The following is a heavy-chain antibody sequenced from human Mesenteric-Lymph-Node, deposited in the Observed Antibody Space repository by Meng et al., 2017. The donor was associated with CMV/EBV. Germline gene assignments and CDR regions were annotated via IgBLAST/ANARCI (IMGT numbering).Heavy chain of an antibody. D-gene: IGHD2-2*01. CDR3: NCGLGGEVVPRS. J-gene: IGHJ5*02. V-gene: IGHV3-49*04. CDR1: GFPFADNP. Sequence: GESLKISCTASGFPFADNPMSWVRQAPGKGLEWVGFIRSKEYGVTTEYAASVKGRFIISRDESKSTAYLQMNSLQTEDPALYYCNCGLGGEVVPRSWGQGTLVTVSS. CDR2: IRSKEYGVTT.